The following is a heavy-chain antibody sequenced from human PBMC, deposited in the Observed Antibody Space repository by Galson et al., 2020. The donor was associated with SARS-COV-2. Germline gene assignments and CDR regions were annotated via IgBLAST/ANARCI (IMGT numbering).Heavy chain of an antibody. J-gene: IGHJ4*02. CDR1: GGSISSGGYY. CDR3: ARGSITIFGVVNQFLD. D-gene: IGHD3-3*01. V-gene: IGHV4-31*03. Sequence: SETLSLTCTVSGGSISSGGYYWSWIRQHPGKGLEWIGYIYHSGSTYYNPSLKSRVTISVDTSKNQFSLKLSSVTAADTAVYYCARGSITIFGVVNQFLDWGQGTLVTVSS. CDR2: IYHSGST.